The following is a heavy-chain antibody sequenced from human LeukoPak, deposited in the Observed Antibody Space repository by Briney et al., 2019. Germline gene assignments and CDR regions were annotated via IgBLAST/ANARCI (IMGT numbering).Heavy chain of an antibody. CDR2: ISYSGTT. Sequence: SETLSLTCTVSGRSINTYYWSWIRQPPGKGLEWIGYISYSGTTKYNPSLESRVTITIDTSKNQFSLKLSSVTAADTAVYYCAREGYDSNIYYKADYWGQGTLVTVSS. CDR3: AREGYDSNIYYKADY. J-gene: IGHJ4*02. CDR1: GRSINTYY. V-gene: IGHV4-59*01. D-gene: IGHD3-22*01.